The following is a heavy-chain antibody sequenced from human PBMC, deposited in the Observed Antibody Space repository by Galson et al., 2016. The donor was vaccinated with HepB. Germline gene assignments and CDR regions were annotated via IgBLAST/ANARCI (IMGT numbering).Heavy chain of an antibody. CDR3: TTVGIAVAAANY. Sequence: SLRLSCAASGFTFSDAWMSWVRLAPGKGLEWVGRSRSTTAGGTSDYAAPVKGRFTISRDDSKNTLYLQMNSLKTEDTALYYCTTVGIAVAAANYWGQGTLVTVSS. CDR1: GFTFSDAW. J-gene: IGHJ4*02. V-gene: IGHV3-15*01. CDR2: SRSTTAGGTS. D-gene: IGHD6-19*01.